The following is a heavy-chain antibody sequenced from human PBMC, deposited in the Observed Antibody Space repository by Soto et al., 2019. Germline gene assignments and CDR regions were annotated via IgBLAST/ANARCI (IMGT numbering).Heavy chain of an antibody. J-gene: IGHJ6*02. CDR1: GLTFSSYG. D-gene: IGHD3-3*01. Sequence: QVQLVESGGGVVQPGRSLRLSCAASGLTFSSYGMHWVRQAPGKGLEWVAGISYDESKRYYADSVTGRFTISRDNSKNTLYLQMNSLRAEDTAVYYCAKTLDTHDYYYALDVWGQGTTVTVSS. V-gene: IGHV3-30*18. CDR3: AKTLDTHDYYYALDV. CDR2: ISYDESKR.